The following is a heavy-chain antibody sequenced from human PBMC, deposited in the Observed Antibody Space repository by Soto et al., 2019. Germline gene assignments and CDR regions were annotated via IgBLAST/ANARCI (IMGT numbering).Heavy chain of an antibody. V-gene: IGHV4-39*01. Sequence: SETLSLTCTVSGGSISSSSYYWGWIRQPPGKGLEWIGSIYYSGSTYYNPSLKSRVTISVDTSKNQFSLKLSSVTAADTAVYYCARHNRVRGKGWDYWGQGTLVTVSS. CDR1: GGSISSSSYY. CDR3: ARHNRVRGKGWDY. D-gene: IGHD3-10*01. J-gene: IGHJ4*02. CDR2: IYYSGST.